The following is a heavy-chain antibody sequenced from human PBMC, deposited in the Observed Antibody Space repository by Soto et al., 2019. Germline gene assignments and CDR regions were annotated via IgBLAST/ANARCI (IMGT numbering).Heavy chain of an antibody. V-gene: IGHV3-21*06. CDR3: ARESEDLTSNFDY. CDR1: GFTFTRYS. J-gene: IGHJ4*02. CDR2: ISSTTNYI. Sequence: GGSLKLSCAASGFTFTRYSMNWVRQAPGKGLEWVSSISSTTNYIHYGDSMKGRFTISRDNAKNSLYLEMNSLRAEDTAVYYCARESEDLTSNFDYWGQGTLVTVSS.